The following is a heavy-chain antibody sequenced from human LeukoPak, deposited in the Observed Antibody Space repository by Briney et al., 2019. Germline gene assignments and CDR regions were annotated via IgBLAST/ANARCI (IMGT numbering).Heavy chain of an antibody. CDR2: ISGSGGST. CDR1: GFTFSSYA. CDR3: AKVSIFGVVIPLTRYGMDV. D-gene: IGHD3-3*01. J-gene: IGHJ6*02. Sequence: PGGSLRLSCAVSGFTFSSYAMSWVRQAPGKGLEWVSAISGSGGSTYYADSVKGRFTISRDNSKNTLYLQMNSLRAEDTAVYYCAKVSIFGVVIPLTRYGMDVWGQGTTVTVSS. V-gene: IGHV3-23*01.